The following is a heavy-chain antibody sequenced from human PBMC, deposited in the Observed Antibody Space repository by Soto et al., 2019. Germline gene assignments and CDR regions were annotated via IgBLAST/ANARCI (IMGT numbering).Heavy chain of an antibody. V-gene: IGHV1-2*02. CDR1: GNTFTGYY. D-gene: IGHD6-13*01. J-gene: IGHJ6*02. CDR2: INPNSGGT. CDR3: ARGAFWGQQLYYYYYYGMDV. Sequence: ASVKVSCKASGNTFTGYYMHWVRQAPGQGLEWMGWINPNSGGTNYAQKFQGRVTMTRDTSISTAYMELSRLRSDDTAVYYCARGAFWGQQLYYYYYYGMDVWGQGTTVTVSS.